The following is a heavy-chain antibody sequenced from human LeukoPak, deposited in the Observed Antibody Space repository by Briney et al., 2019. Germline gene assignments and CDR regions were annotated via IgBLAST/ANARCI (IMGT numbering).Heavy chain of an antibody. CDR1: GGSIRSYY. D-gene: IGHD2-15*01. CDR3: ARTYCRGGSCHFDY. J-gene: IGHJ4*02. Sequence: PSETLSLTCTVSGGSIRSYYWSWIRQPPGKGLEWIGYIYYSGSTDSNPSLKSRVTISVDTSKNQISLKLSSVAAADTAVYYCARTYCRGGSCHFDYWGQGTLVTVSS. V-gene: IGHV4-59*08. CDR2: IYYSGST.